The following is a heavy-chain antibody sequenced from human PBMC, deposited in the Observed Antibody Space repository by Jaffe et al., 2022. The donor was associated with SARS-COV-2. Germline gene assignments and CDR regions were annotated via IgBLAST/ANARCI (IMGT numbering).Heavy chain of an antibody. CDR1: GFTFSSYD. J-gene: IGHJ4*02. D-gene: IGHD3-10*01. CDR3: ARGTGFGSFDY. Sequence: EVQLVESGGGLVQPGGSLRLSCAASGFTFSSYDMHWVRQATGKGLEWVSAIGTAGDTYYPGSVKGRFTISRENAKNSLYLQMNSLRAGDTAVYYCARGTGFGSFDYWGQGTLVTVSS. CDR2: IGTAGDT. V-gene: IGHV3-13*01.